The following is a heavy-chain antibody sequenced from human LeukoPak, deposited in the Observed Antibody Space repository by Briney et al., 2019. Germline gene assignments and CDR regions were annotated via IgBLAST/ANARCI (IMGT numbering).Heavy chain of an antibody. CDR3: AKVKAPYDFWSGYYSPFNY. D-gene: IGHD3-3*01. J-gene: IGHJ4*02. Sequence: GPCLRPSLAAAAFTSSSYAMSWARQAPGKGLEWVSAISGSGGSTYYADSMKGRFSICRDNSKNTLYLQMNSLRAEDTAVYYCAKVKAPYDFWSGYYSPFNYWGQGTLVTVSS. CDR2: ISGSGGST. V-gene: IGHV3-23*01. CDR1: AFTSSSYA.